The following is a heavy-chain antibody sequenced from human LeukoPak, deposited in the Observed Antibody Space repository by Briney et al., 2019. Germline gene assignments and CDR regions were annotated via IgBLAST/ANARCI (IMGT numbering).Heavy chain of an antibody. Sequence: GALRLSCAASGFTFSSYEMNWVRQAPGKGLEWVAYISSSGSTIYYADSVKGRFTISRDNAKNSLYLQMNSLRAEDTAVYYCAREGSSGWYGYFDYWGQGTLVTVSS. V-gene: IGHV3-48*03. CDR2: ISSSGSTI. D-gene: IGHD6-19*01. CDR1: GFTFSSYE. CDR3: AREGSSGWYGYFDY. J-gene: IGHJ4*02.